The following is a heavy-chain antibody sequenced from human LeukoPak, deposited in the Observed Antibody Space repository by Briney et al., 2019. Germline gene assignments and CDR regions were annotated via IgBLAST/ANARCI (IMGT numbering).Heavy chain of an antibody. Sequence: SDPLSLTCAVYGRFFSGYYWSWLRHPRGKGLEWLGEINHSGSNNYHPSLKGRVPISVEKSKNHFSLKLSPRTAAGPAVFYLARGINPGGAGGGIIFDYWGQGTLVTVSS. V-gene: IGHV4-34*01. J-gene: IGHJ4*02. CDR1: GRFFSGYY. D-gene: IGHD4-23*01. CDR2: INHSGSN. CDR3: ARGINPGGAGGGIIFDY.